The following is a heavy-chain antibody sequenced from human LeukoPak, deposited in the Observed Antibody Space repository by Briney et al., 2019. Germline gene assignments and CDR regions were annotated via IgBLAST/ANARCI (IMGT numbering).Heavy chain of an antibody. CDR3: ARDSLPYGDYGGGAFDI. J-gene: IGHJ3*02. CDR1: GFTFSSYE. V-gene: IGHV3-21*01. Sequence: PGGSLRPSCAASGFTFSSYEMNWVRQAPGKGLEWVSSISSSSSYIYYADSVRGRFTISRDNAKNSLYLQMNSLRAEDTAVYYCARDSLPYGDYGGGAFDIWGQGTMVTVSS. D-gene: IGHD4-17*01. CDR2: ISSSSSYI.